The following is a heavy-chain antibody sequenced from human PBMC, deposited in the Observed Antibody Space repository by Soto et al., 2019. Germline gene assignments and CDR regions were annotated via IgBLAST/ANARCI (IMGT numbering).Heavy chain of an antibody. V-gene: IGHV1-69*08. CDR1: GDTFSSYS. Sequence: QAQLVQSGAEVKRPGSSVKVSCKASGDTFSSYSISWVRQAPGQGLEWMGRIIPMVGTPNYAQKFQGRVTFSADKSTSTAYMGLNSLISDDTAVYYCATDGGSTSSSAYNYFMDVWGKGTPVTVSS. J-gene: IGHJ6*03. D-gene: IGHD3-16*01. CDR2: IIPMVGTP. CDR3: ATDGGSTSSSAYNYFMDV.